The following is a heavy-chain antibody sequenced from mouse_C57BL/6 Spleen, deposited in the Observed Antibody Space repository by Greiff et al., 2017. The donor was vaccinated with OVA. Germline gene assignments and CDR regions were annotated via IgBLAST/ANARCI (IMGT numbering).Heavy chain of an antibody. CDR1: GFTFSDAW. CDR2: ISNKANNHAT. CDR3: TVITTVVAGYYFDY. V-gene: IGHV6-6*01. J-gene: IGHJ2*01. Sequence: EVQLVESGGGLVQPGGSLKLSCAASGFTFSDAWMDWVRQSPEKGLEWVAEISNKANNHATYYAESVKGRFTSSRDASKNSVYLQMNSLRAEDTGIYYCTVITTVVAGYYFDYWGQGTTLTVSS. D-gene: IGHD1-1*01.